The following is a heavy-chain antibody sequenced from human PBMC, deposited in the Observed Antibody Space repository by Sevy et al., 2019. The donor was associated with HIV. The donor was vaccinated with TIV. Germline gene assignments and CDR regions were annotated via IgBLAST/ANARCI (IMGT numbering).Heavy chain of an antibody. Sequence: GESLKISCKGSGYSFSDYWIGWVCRKPGKGLEWMGMIYPVDSETRYNPSFEGQVTISADTSINTAYLGWRSLKASDTAMYYCARHKLSYDNNWIQANWFDPWGQGTLVTVSS. V-gene: IGHV5-51*01. J-gene: IGHJ5*02. CDR2: IYPVDSET. CDR3: ARHKLSYDNNWIQANWFDP. CDR1: GYSFSDYW. D-gene: IGHD1-1*01.